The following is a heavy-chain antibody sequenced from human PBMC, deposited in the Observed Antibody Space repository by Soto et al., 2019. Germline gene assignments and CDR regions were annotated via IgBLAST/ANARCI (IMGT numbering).Heavy chain of an antibody. V-gene: IGHV2-5*01. CDR2: IYWNDDK. CDR1: GFSLSTSGVG. D-gene: IGHD1-7*01. J-gene: IGHJ6*02. Sequence: SGPTLVNPTQTLTLACTFSGFSLSTSGVGVGWIRQPPGKALEWLALIYWNDDKRYSPSLKSRLTITKDTSKNQVVLTMTNVDPVDTATYYCAHSNWNSILYGMDVWGQGTTVTVSS. CDR3: AHSNWNSILYGMDV.